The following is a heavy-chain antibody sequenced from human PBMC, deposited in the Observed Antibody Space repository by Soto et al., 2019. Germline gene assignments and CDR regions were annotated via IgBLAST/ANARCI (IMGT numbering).Heavy chain of an antibody. CDR3: ARGGPRTLYYDFWSGYLGGYYYYGMDV. V-gene: IGHV1-18*01. CDR2: ISAYNGNT. J-gene: IGHJ6*02. D-gene: IGHD3-3*01. CDR1: GYTFTIYG. Sequence: ASVKVSCKASGYTFTIYGISCVLRSALQWLEGMGCISAYNGNTNYAQKLQGRVTMTTDTSTSTAYMELRSLRSDDTAVYYCARGGPRTLYYDFWSGYLGGYYYYGMDVWGQGTTVTVSS.